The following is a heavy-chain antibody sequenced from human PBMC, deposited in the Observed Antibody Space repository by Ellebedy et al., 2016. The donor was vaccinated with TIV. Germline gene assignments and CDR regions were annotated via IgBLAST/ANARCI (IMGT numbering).Heavy chain of an antibody. D-gene: IGHD4-17*01. CDR2: IEQYGSGK. CDR3: ARGLTGDYGAFDL. CDR1: GFTFNTYA. J-gene: IGHJ3*01. V-gene: IGHV3-7*03. Sequence: GESLKISCGASGFTFNTYAMHWVRQAPGKGLEWVANIEQYGSGKYYVDSVKGRFTISRDDANNLLYLQLNTLRAEDTALYYCARGLTGDYGAFDLWGQGTMVTVSS.